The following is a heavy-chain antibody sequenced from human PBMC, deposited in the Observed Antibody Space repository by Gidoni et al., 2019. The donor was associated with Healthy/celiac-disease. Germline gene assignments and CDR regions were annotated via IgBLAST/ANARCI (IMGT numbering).Heavy chain of an antibody. J-gene: IGHJ3*02. Sequence: QVQLVESGGGVVQPGRSLRLSCAASGFTFSSYGMHWVRQAPGKGLEWVAVIWYDGSNKYYADSVKGRFTISRDNSKNTLYLQMNSLRAEDTAVYYCARDRDYGGNNAFDIWGQGTMVTVSS. D-gene: IGHD4-17*01. CDR3: ARDRDYGGNNAFDI. CDR2: IWYDGSNK. CDR1: GFTFSSYG. V-gene: IGHV3-33*01.